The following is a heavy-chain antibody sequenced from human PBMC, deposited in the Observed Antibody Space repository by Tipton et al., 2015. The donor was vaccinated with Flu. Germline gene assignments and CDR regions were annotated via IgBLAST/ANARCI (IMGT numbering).Heavy chain of an antibody. V-gene: IGHV3-66*02. D-gene: IGHD5-24*01. J-gene: IGHJ5*02. Sequence: GSLRLSCAASGFTVSSNYMSWVRQAPGKGLEWVSVIYSGGSTYYADSVKGRFTISRDNSKNTLYLQMNSLRAEDTAVYYCARDEGWRWLQGWFDPWGQGTLVTVSS. CDR2: IYSGGST. CDR1: GFTVSSNY. CDR3: ARDEGWRWLQGWFDP.